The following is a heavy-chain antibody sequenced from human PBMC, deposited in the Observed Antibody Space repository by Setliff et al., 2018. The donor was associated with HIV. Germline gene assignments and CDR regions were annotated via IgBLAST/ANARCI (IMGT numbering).Heavy chain of an antibody. CDR3: ARDSGGYNYGFAVGSFDY. CDR2: VYYTGST. V-gene: IGHV4-59*01. CDR1: SDSIRFYY. Sequence: SETLSLTCTVSSDSIRFYYWTWIRQPPGKGLEWIGNVYYTGSTNYNPSLKSRITISIDTFKSQFSLKLTSVAAADTAVYYCARDSGGYNYGFAVGSFDYWGQGALVTVSS. J-gene: IGHJ4*02. D-gene: IGHD5-18*01.